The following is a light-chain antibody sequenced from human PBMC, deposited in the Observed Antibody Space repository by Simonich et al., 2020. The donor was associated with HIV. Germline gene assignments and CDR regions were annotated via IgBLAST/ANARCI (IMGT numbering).Light chain of an antibody. J-gene: IGKJ1*01. CDR2: GAS. CDR3: QQYNTRPGT. V-gene: IGKV3-15*01. Sequence: EIVMTQSPATLSVSPGERATLSCRASQSVSSNLAWYQPKPGQAPRLLIYGASTRATGIPARFSGSGSGTEFTLTISSLQSEEFAVYYCQQYNTRPGTFGQGTKVEIK. CDR1: QSVSSN.